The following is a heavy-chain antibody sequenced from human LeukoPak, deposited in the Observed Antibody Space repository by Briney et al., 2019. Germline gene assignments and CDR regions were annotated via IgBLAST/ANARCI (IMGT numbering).Heavy chain of an antibody. CDR2: IYTSGST. CDR1: GGSFSGYY. Sequence: PSETLSLTCAVYGGSFSGYYWGWIRQPAGKGLEWIGRIYTSGSTNYNPSLKSRVTISVDTSKNQFSLKLSSVTAADTAVYYCARGPYCSSTSCKGSFDYWGQGTLVTVSS. J-gene: IGHJ4*02. V-gene: IGHV4-59*10. CDR3: ARGPYCSSTSCKGSFDY. D-gene: IGHD2-2*01.